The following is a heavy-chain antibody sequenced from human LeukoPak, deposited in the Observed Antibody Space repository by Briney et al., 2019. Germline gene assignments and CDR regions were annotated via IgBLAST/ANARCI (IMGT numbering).Heavy chain of an antibody. D-gene: IGHD1-1*01. CDR1: GFTFSSYA. CDR2: ISYDGSNK. V-gene: IGHV3-30-3*01. Sequence: GRSLRLSCAASGFTFSSYAMHWVRQAPDKGLEWVVVISYDGSNKYYADSVKGRFTISRDNSKNTLYLQMNSLRAEDTAVYYCARAPRGQLNWFDPWGQGTLVTVSS. J-gene: IGHJ5*02. CDR3: ARAPRGQLNWFDP.